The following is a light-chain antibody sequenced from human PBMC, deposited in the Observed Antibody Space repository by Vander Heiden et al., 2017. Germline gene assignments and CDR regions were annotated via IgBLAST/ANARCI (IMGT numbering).Light chain of an antibody. CDR1: SSNIGTNS. CDR2: SNN. CDR3: AAWDDSLNGVV. V-gene: IGLV1-44*01. Sequence: QSVLTQPPSASGTPGQGVTISCSGSSSNIGTNSVNWYQQLPGTAPKLLIYSNNHRPSGVPDRFSGSKSGTSASLAITGLKSEDEADYYCAAWDDSLNGVVFGGGTKLTGL. J-gene: IGLJ2*01.